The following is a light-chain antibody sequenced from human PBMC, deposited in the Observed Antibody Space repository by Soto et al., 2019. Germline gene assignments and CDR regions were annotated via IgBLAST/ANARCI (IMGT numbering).Light chain of an antibody. CDR3: QQYCSAPWT. Sequence: DIVMTQSPGSLAVSLGERATINCKSSQSVLYSSNNKNYLAWYQQKPGQPPKLLIYWASTRESGVPDRFSGSGSGTNFTLTISSLQAGDVAVYYCQQYCSAPWTFGQGTRVEIK. CDR2: WAS. J-gene: IGKJ1*01. V-gene: IGKV4-1*01. CDR1: QSVLYSSNNKNY.